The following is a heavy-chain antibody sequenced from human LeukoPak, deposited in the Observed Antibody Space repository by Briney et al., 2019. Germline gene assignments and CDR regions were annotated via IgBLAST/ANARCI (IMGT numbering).Heavy chain of an antibody. V-gene: IGHV3-48*03. CDR3: ARDRDVLMVYPSGMDV. CDR2: ISSSGSTI. D-gene: IGHD2-8*01. J-gene: IGHJ6*02. CDR1: GFTFSSYE. Sequence: GGSLRLSCAASGFTFSSYEMNWVRQAPGKGLEWVSYISSSGSTIYYADSVKGRFTISRDNAKNSLYLQMNSLRAEDTAVYYCARDRDVLMVYPSGMDVWGQGTTVT.